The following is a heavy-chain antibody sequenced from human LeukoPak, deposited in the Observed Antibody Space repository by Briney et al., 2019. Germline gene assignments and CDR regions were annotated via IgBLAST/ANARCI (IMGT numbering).Heavy chain of an antibody. J-gene: IGHJ4*02. CDR2: ISGGGETT. CDR3: ARDYADYVGYFFFDY. CDR1: GFTFNNYA. D-gene: IGHD4-17*01. Sequence: GGSLRLSCAASGFTFNNYAINWVRQAPGKGQEWVSAISGGGETTYYADSAKGRFTISRDNSQNTLYLQMNSLRAEDTAVYYCARDYADYVGYFFFDYWGQGTLVTVSS. V-gene: IGHV3-23*01.